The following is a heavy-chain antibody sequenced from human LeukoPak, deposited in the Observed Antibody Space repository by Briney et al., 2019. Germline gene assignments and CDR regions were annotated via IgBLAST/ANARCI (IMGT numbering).Heavy chain of an antibody. J-gene: IGHJ4*02. CDR3: ARATYCTNGVCYYSGAMVRGIDY. CDR2: ISSSSSYI. V-gene: IGHV3-21*01. CDR1: GFTFSSYG. D-gene: IGHD2-8*01. Sequence: PGGSLRLSCAASGFTFSSYGMNWVRQAPGKGLEWVSSISSSSSYIYYADSVKGRFTISRDNAKNSLYLQMNSLRAEDTAVYYCARATYCTNGVCYYSGAMVRGIDYWGQGTLVTVSS.